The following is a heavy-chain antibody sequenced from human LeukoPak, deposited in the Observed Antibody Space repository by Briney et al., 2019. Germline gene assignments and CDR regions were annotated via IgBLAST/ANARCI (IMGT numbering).Heavy chain of an antibody. CDR1: GFTFSDYY. CDR3: ARLKHYGDYAPVDY. V-gene: IGHV3-11*06. D-gene: IGHD4-17*01. Sequence: GGSLRLSCAASGFTFSDYYMTWIRQAPGKGLEWISYISSSSNYTNYADSLKGRFTISRDNAKNSLYLQMNSLRAEDTAVYYCARLKHYGDYAPVDYWGQGTLVTVSS. CDR2: ISSSSNYT. J-gene: IGHJ4*02.